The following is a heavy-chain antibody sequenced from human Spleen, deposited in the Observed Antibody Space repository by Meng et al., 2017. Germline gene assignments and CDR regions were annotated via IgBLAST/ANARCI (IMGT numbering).Heavy chain of an antibody. CDR3: ARDRNDYGSHYFDY. J-gene: IGHJ4*02. D-gene: IGHD4-17*01. V-gene: IGHV4-31*03. Sequence: QLQLQESGPGLVKPSQTLSLTCTVSGGSISSGGYYCSWIRQHPGKGLEWIGYIYYSGSTYYNPSLKSRVTISVDTSKNQFSLKLSSVTAADTAVYYCARDRNDYGSHYFDYWGQGTLVTVSS. CDR1: GGSISSGGYY. CDR2: IYYSGST.